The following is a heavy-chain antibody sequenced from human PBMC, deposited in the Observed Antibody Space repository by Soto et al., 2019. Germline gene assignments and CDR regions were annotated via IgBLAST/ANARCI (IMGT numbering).Heavy chain of an antibody. CDR1: SGSIRSSNW. CDR2: IYHSGST. D-gene: IGHD6-19*01. V-gene: IGHV4-4*02. J-gene: IGHJ2*01. Sequence: SETLSLTCAVSSGSIRSSNWWSWVRQPPGKGLEWIGEIYHSGSTNYNPSLKSRVTISVDKSKNQFSLKLSSVTAADTAVYYCATNSAVAGTNGGWYFDLWGRGTLVTVSS. CDR3: ATNSAVAGTNGGWYFDL.